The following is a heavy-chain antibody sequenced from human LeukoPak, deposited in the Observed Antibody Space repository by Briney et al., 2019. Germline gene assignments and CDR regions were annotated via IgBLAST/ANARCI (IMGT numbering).Heavy chain of an antibody. CDR2: IYYSGST. CDR1: GGSISSYY. J-gene: IGHJ5*02. D-gene: IGHD3-10*01. Sequence: SETLSLTCTVSGGSISSYYWSWIRQPPGKGLEWIGYIYYSGSTNYNPSLKSRVTISVDTSKNQFSLKLSSVTAADTAVYYCARDKVGRGSGANWFDPWGQGTLVTVSS. CDR3: ARDKVGRGSGANWFDP. V-gene: IGHV4-59*01.